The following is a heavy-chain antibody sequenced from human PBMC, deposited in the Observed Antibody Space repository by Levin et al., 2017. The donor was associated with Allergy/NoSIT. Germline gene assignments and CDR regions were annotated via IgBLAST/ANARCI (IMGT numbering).Heavy chain of an antibody. V-gene: IGHV3-73*01. CDR1: GFTFSGSA. CDR2: IRSKANSYAT. Sequence: GGSLRLSCAASGFTFSGSAMHWVRQASGKGLEWVGRIRSKANSYATAYAASVKGRFTISRDDSKNTAYLQMNSLKTEDTAVYYCTRLGIERWSDYWGQGTLVTVSS. J-gene: IGHJ4*02. CDR3: TRLGIERWSDY. D-gene: IGHD2-21*01.